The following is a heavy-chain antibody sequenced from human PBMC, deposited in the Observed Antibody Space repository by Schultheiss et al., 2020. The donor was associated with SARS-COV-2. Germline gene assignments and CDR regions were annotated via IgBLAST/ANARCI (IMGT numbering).Heavy chain of an antibody. CDR1: GFTFSSYG. CDR2: ISYDGSHQ. V-gene: IGHV3-30*03. J-gene: IGHJ6*03. Sequence: GGSLRLSCAASGFTFSSYGMHWVRQAPGKGLEWVAVISYDGSHQYYADSVRGRFTISRDNSKNTLYLQMNSLRAEDTAVYYCARAASVGSSRSYYMDVWGKGTTVTVSS. D-gene: IGHD6-6*01. CDR3: ARAASVGSSRSYYMDV.